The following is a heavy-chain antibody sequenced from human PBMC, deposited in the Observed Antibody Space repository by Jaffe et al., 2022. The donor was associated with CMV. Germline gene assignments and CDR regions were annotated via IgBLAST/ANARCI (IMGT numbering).Heavy chain of an antibody. CDR1: GYTFTSYY. CDR2: INPSGGST. CDR3: ASASSGYYYTDY. Sequence: QVQLVQSGAEVKKPGASVKVSCKASGYTFTSYYMHWVRQAPGQGLEWMGIINPSGGSTSYAQKFQGRVTMTRDTSTSTVYMELSSLRSEDTAVYYCASASSGYYYTDYWGQGTLVTVSS. J-gene: IGHJ4*02. V-gene: IGHV1-46*01. D-gene: IGHD3-22*01.